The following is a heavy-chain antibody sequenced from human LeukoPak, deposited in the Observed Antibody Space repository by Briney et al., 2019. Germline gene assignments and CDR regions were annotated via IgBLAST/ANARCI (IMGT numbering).Heavy chain of an antibody. D-gene: IGHD6-13*01. CDR1: GFTFSSYA. J-gene: IGHJ4*02. Sequence: PGGSLRLSCAASGFTFSSYAMHWVRQAPGKGLEWVAVISYDGSNKYYADSVKGRFTISRDNSKNTLYLQMNSLRAEDTAVYYCARLLLGIAAAGTDYWGQGTLVTVSS. CDR2: ISYDGSNK. V-gene: IGHV3-30-3*01. CDR3: ARLLLGIAAAGTDY.